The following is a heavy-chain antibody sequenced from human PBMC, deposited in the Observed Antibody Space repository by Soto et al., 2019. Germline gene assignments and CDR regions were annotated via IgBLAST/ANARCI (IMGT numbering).Heavy chain of an antibody. J-gene: IGHJ6*02. CDR1: GGTFSSYA. CDR3: ARNLIVGATPTTYYGMDV. Sequence: GASVKVSCKASGGTFSSYAISWVRQAPGQGLEWMGGIIPIFGTANYAQKFQGRVTITADESTSTAYMELSSLRSEDTAVYYCARNLIVGATPTTYYGMDVWGQGTTVTVSS. V-gene: IGHV1-69*13. CDR2: IIPIFGTA. D-gene: IGHD1-26*01.